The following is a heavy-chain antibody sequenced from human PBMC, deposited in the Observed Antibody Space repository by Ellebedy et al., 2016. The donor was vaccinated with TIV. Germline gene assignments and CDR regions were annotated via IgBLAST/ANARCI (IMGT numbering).Heavy chain of an antibody. CDR1: GFTFRDSA. Sequence: GGSLRLXXTASGFTFRDSAASWFRPARGKGLERVCFTRSKTYGGATEYAASVEGRFTISRDGSESIVYLQMNSLKIEDTAVYYCTRGRADKTLWGQGTLVTVSS. V-gene: IGHV3-49*01. CDR3: TRGRADKTL. J-gene: IGHJ4*02. CDR2: TRSKTYGGAT.